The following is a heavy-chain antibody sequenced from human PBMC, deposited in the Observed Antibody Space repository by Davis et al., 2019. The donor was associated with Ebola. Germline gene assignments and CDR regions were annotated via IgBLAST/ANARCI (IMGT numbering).Heavy chain of an antibody. Sequence: SVKVSCKASGGTFSSYAISWVRLAPGQGLEWMGGIIPIFGTANYAQKFQGRVTITADESTSTAYMELSSLRSEDSAVYYCARGTAKSIVATITHYYYGMDVWGQGTTVTVSS. CDR3: ARGTAKSIVATITHYYYGMDV. V-gene: IGHV1-69*13. D-gene: IGHD5-12*01. J-gene: IGHJ6*02. CDR2: IIPIFGTA. CDR1: GGTFSSYA.